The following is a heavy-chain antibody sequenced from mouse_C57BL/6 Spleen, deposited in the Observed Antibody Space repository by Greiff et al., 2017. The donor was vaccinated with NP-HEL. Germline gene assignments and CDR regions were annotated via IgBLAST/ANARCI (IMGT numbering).Heavy chain of an antibody. Sequence: VQLQQSGAELVKPGASVKLSCTASGFNIKDYYMHWVKQRTEQGLEWIGRIDPEDGDTKYARKFKGKANMTADTSSNTAYLHLSSLTSEDTAVYYCARDSDYYGPSFAYWGQGTLVTVSA. CDR2: IDPEDGDT. J-gene: IGHJ3*01. CDR1: GFNIKDYY. V-gene: IGHV14-2*01. CDR3: ARDSDYYGPSFAY. D-gene: IGHD1-1*01.